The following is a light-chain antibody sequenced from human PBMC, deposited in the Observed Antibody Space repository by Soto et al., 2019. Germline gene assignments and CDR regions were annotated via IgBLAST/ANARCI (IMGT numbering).Light chain of an antibody. V-gene: IGKV1-12*01. CDR3: QQGNSFPLS. J-gene: IGKJ4*01. CDR2: TAS. CDR1: QDINIA. Sequence: DIQMTQSPSSVSASVGDRVTITCRATQDINIALAWFQQKPGEAPRLLIYTASTLHSGVPSRFSGSGSGTEFTLTISALQPEDVATYYWQQGNSFPLSFGGGTKVEIK.